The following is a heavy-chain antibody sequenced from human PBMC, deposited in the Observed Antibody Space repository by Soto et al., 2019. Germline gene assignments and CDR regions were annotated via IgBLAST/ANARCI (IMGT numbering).Heavy chain of an antibody. CDR1: GGSISSYY. CDR2: IYYSGST. CDR3: AREGYGPSPHFDY. V-gene: IGHV4-59*01. Sequence: SETLSLTCTVSGGSISSYYWSWIRQPPGKGLEWIGYIYYSGSTKYNPSLKSRVTISVDTSKNQFSLELRSLRSDDTAVYYCAREGYGPSPHFDYWGQGTLVTVSS. J-gene: IGHJ4*02. D-gene: IGHD3-16*01.